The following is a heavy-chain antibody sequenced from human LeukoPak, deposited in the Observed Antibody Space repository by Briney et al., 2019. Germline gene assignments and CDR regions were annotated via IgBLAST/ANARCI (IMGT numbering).Heavy chain of an antibody. CDR3: AKRGVVIRVILVGFNKEAYYFDS. V-gene: IGHV3-23*01. CDR2: ISGSGGST. CDR1: GISLSNYG. J-gene: IGHJ4*02. Sequence: GGSLRLSCAVSGISLSNYGMSWVRQAPGKGLEWVAGISGSGGSTNYADSVKGRFTISRENPKNTLYLQMNRLRAEDTAVYFCAKRGVVIRVILVGFNKEAYYFDSWGQGALVTVSS. D-gene: IGHD3-22*01.